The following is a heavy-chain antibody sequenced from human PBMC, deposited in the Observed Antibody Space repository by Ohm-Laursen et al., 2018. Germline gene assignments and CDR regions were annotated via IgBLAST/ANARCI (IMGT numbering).Heavy chain of an antibody. V-gene: IGHV3-21*01. Sequence: SLRLSCAASGFTFSSYSMNWVRQAPGRGLEWVSSISSSSSCIYYADSVKGRFTISRDNAKNPLYLQMNSLRAEDTAVYYCARSTTVTGNFDYWGQGTLVTVSS. CDR1: GFTFSSYS. J-gene: IGHJ4*02. CDR2: ISSSSSCI. D-gene: IGHD4-17*01. CDR3: ARSTTVTGNFDY.